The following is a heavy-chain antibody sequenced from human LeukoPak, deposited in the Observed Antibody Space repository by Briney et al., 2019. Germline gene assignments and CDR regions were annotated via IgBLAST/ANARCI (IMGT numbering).Heavy chain of an antibody. CDR1: GYTFTAYY. Sequence: ASVKVSCKASGYTFTAYYMHWVRQAPGQGLEWMGWINPNSGGANSSQKFQDRVTLTRDTSISTAYMELGSLRSDDTAIYYCARAYGSGSSYHPDYWGQGTLVTVSS. CDR2: INPNSGGA. CDR3: ARAYGSGSSYHPDY. J-gene: IGHJ4*02. V-gene: IGHV1-2*02. D-gene: IGHD3-10*01.